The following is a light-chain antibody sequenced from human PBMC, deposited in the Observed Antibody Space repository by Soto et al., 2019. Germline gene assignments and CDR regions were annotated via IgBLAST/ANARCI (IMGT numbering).Light chain of an antibody. V-gene: IGKV1-8*01. CDR1: QGISSY. J-gene: IGKJ4*01. Sequence: AIRMTQSPSSLSASTGDRVTFTCRASQGISSYLAWYHQKPGKAPKLLIYAASTLQSGVPSRFSGSGSGTDFTLTISCLQSEDFATYYCQQYYSYLPLTFGGGTKVEIK. CDR3: QQYYSYLPLT. CDR2: AAS.